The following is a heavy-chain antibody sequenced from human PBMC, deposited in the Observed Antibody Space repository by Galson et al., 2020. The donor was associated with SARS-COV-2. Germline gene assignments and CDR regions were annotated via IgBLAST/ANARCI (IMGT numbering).Heavy chain of an antibody. D-gene: IGHD3-22*01. J-gene: IGHJ3*02. Sequence: SEPLSLTCAVSDGSISSGGYSWSWIRQQPGKGLEWIGYFYYSGSTYHNPSLKSRVTISVDTSKNQFSLKLSSVTAADTAVYYCARSLYKYYFDSSGSKDAFDIWGQGTMVTVSS. CDR2: FYYSGST. V-gene: IGHV4-30-4*07. CDR3: ARSLYKYYFDSSGSKDAFDI. CDR1: DGSISSGGYS.